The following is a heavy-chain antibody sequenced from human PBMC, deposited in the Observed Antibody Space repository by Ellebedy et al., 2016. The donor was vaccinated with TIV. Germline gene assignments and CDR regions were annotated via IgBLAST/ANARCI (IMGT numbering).Heavy chain of an antibody. D-gene: IGHD3-10*01. CDR1: GFTFSSYA. V-gene: IGHV3-7*01. Sequence: GESLKISXAASGFTFSSYAMSWVRQAPGKGLEWVANIKQDGSEKKYVDSVKGRFTISRDNAKNSLYLQMNSLRAEDTAVYYCARTTMLRGVIISPIILFDYWGQGTLVTVSS. CDR2: IKQDGSEK. CDR3: ARTTMLRGVIISPIILFDY. J-gene: IGHJ4*02.